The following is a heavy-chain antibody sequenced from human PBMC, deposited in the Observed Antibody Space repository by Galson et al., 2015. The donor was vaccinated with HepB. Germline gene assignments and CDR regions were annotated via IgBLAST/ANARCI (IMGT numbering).Heavy chain of an antibody. V-gene: IGHV4-61*02. CDR3: ARSHVDIPMVAYFDY. J-gene: IGHJ4*02. CDR2: IYTTGST. CDR1: GDSINSGSYY. Sequence: TLSLTCTVSGDSINSGSYYWNWIRQPAGKGLEWIGRIYTTGSTNYNPSLKSRVTMSVDTSRNQISLKLSSVTAADTAVYFCARSHVDIPMVAYFDYWGQGTLVTVSS. D-gene: IGHD5-18*01.